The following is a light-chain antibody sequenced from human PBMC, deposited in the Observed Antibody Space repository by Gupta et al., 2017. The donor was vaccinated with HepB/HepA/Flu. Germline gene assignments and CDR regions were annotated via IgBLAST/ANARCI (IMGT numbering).Light chain of an antibody. CDR3: CSYGGSYTFV. V-gene: IGLV2-23*02. J-gene: IGLJ1*01. Sequence: QSALTQPASVSGSPGQSVTTTSTATSSNVGKYNLVSWYIQYPGEARKLIFYDVNKRSPGVANRFAASKSGNTASLTISGLQAEDEADYYCCSYGGSYTFVFAPGTEVTVL. CDR2: DVN. CDR1: SSNVGKYNL.